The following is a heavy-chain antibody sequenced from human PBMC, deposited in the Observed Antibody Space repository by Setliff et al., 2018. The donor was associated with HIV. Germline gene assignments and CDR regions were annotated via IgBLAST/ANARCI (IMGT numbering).Heavy chain of an antibody. Sequence: SSETLSLTCAVSGYSVSSGYFWGWIRQPPGKGLEWIGSIFHTGSTYYNPSLKSRVTISVDTSKNQFSLKVTSVTAADTAVYYCTRHAGRENQLPHTYYYYMDVWGKGATVTVSS. J-gene: IGHJ6*03. D-gene: IGHD2-2*01. V-gene: IGHV4-38-2*01. CDR3: TRHAGRENQLPHTYYYYMDV. CDR2: IFHTGST. CDR1: GYSVSSGYF.